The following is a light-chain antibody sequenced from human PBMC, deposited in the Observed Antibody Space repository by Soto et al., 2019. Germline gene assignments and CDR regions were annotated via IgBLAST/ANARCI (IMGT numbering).Light chain of an antibody. V-gene: IGKV1-5*01. CDR1: QTISNW. Sequence: DIPMTQSPSTLSASVGDRVTITCRASQTISNWLAWYQQKPGKAPKLLIYDASILESGVPSRFSGSGSGTEFTLTISSLQPDDFAAYYCQHYNSYSSTFGQGTKVEI. J-gene: IGKJ1*01. CDR3: QHYNSYSST. CDR2: DAS.